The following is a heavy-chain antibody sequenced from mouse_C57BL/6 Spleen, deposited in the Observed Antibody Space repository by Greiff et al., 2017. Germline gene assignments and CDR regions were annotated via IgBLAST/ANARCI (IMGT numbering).Heavy chain of an antibody. D-gene: IGHD3-2*02. CDR2: ISDGGSYT. J-gene: IGHJ3*01. CDR1: GFTFSSYA. Sequence: EVQRVESGGGLVKPGGSLKLSCAASGFTFSSYAMSWVRQTPEKRLEWVATISDGGSYTYYPDNVKGRFTISRDNAKNNLYLQMSHLKSEDTAMYYCATDSSGYAWFAYWGQGTLVTVSA. V-gene: IGHV5-4*01. CDR3: ATDSSGYAWFAY.